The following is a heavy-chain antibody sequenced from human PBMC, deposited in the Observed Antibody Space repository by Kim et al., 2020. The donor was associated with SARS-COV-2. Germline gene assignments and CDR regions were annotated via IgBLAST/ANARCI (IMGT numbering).Heavy chain of an antibody. V-gene: IGHV3-33*01. CDR3: ARDLRSSGYYLGYYYYGMDV. CDR1: GFTFSSYG. Sequence: GGSLRLSCAASGFTFSSYGMHWARQAPGKGLEWVAVIWYDGSNKYYADSVKGRFTISRDNSKNTLYLQMNSLRAEDTAVYYCARDLRSSGYYLGYYYYGMDVWGQGTTVTVSS. D-gene: IGHD3-22*01. J-gene: IGHJ6*02. CDR2: IWYDGSNK.